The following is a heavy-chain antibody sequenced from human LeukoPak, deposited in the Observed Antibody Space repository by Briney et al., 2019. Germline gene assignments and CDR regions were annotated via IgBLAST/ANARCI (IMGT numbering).Heavy chain of an antibody. CDR2: IYYTGST. J-gene: IGHJ3*01. V-gene: IGHV4-59*08. CDR3: SGSAAPSDAFDA. Sequence: PSETLSLTCTVSGSSISTSYWTWIRQPPGKGLEWIGYIYYTGSTIYNPSLKSRVTMAADTSKNQFSLRLTSVTAADTAVYYCSGSAAPSDAFDAWGQGTVVTVSS. D-gene: IGHD1-26*01. CDR1: GSSISTSY.